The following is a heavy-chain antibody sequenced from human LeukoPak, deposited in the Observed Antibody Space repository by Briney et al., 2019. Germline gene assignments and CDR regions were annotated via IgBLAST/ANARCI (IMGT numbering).Heavy chain of an antibody. Sequence: SETRWLTCTVSVGSISTYYGSWIRQPPGKGLEWIGYIYYSGSTNYNPSLKSRVTISVDTSKNQFSLNLSSVTAADTAVYYCARSERYNSGFYFYFHYWGRGTLVTVSS. J-gene: IGHJ4*02. CDR1: VGSISTYY. D-gene: IGHD6-19*01. CDR3: ARSERYNSGFYFYFHY. V-gene: IGHV4-59*01. CDR2: IYYSGST.